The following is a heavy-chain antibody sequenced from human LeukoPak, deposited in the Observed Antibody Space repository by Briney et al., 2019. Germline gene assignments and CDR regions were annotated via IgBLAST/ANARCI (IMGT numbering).Heavy chain of an antibody. J-gene: IGHJ4*02. D-gene: IGHD6-19*01. V-gene: IGHV4-59*08. Sequence: SETLSLTCTVSGGSISSDYWTWIRQPPGKGLEWIGYIYYTGATSYNPSLKSRVTISVDTSKKQFSLKLTSVAAADTAVYYCARYGGSGWVIDNWGQGTLVTVSS. CDR3: ARYGGSGWVIDN. CDR1: GGSISSDY. CDR2: IYYTGAT.